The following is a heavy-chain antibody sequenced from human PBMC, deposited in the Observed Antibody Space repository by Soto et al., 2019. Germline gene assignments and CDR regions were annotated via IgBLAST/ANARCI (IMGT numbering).Heavy chain of an antibody. J-gene: IGHJ4*02. V-gene: IGHV4-39*01. CDR2: VFYIGFT. CDR1: CASISGSYYY. Sequence: SETLSLTCAVSCASISGSYYYWAWLRQSPGKGPEWIGSVFYIGFTSYNPSLESRVSVSVDTSKSQFSLKLSAVTAADTAVYYCATSQKGYNWNYFDHWGQGALVTVSS. CDR3: ATSQKGYNWNYFDH. D-gene: IGHD1-20*01.